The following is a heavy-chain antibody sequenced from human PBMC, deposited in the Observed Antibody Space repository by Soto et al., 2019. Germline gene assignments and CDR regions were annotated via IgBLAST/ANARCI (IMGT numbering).Heavy chain of an antibody. J-gene: IGHJ6*02. CDR2: ISPYTGNT. CDR1: GYIFVNYG. D-gene: IGHD3-16*01. CDR3: VMVDNYVTPTPQDV. Sequence: VALVNVSCKASGYIFVNYGIAWVPQAPGQGFEWMGWISPYTGNTHSATKIQGRLTMTTDTSTSTAYMDLGSLTSDDTAVYYCVMVDNYVTPTPQDVWGQGTTVT. V-gene: IGHV1-18*01.